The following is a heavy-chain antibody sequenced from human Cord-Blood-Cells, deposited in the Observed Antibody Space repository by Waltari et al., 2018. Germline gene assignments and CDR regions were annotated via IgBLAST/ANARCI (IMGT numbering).Heavy chain of an antibody. Sequence: QVQLVESGGGVVQPGRSLRLSCAASGFTFSSYAMHWVRQAPGKGLEWVAVIAYDGSNKYYANSGKGRFTISRDNSKNTLYLQMNSLRAEDTAVYYCATDMTGELLPLDYWGQGTLVTVSS. J-gene: IGHJ4*02. V-gene: IGHV3-30*04. CDR1: GFTFSSYA. D-gene: IGHD1-7*01. CDR2: IAYDGSNK. CDR3: ATDMTGELLPLDY.